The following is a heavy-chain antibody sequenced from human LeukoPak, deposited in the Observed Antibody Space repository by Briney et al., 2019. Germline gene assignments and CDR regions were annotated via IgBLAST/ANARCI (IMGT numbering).Heavy chain of an antibody. V-gene: IGHV3-21*01. J-gene: IGHJ4*02. CDR2: ISSSSSYI. CDR1: GFTFSSYS. CDR3: ARGVGATGYFDY. Sequence: GGSLRLSWAASGFTFSSYSMNWVRQAPGKGLEWVSSISSSSSYIYYADSVKGRFTISRDNAKNSLYLQMNSLRAEDTAVYYCARGVGATGYFDYWGQGTLVTVSS. D-gene: IGHD1-26*01.